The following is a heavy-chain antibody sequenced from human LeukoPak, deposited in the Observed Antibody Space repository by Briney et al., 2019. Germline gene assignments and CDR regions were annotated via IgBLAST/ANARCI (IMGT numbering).Heavy chain of an antibody. Sequence: GGSLGLSCAASGFTFSSYSMNWVRQAPGKGLEWISSISSSSSYIYYADSVKGRFTISRDNAKNSLYLQMNSLRAEDTAVYYCARADGSGSYYFGPLDYWGQGTLVTVSS. CDR2: ISSSSSYI. CDR3: ARADGSGSYYFGPLDY. D-gene: IGHD3-10*01. V-gene: IGHV3-21*01. J-gene: IGHJ4*02. CDR1: GFTFSSYS.